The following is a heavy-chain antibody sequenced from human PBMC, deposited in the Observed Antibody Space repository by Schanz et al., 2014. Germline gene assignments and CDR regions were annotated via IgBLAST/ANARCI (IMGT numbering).Heavy chain of an antibody. CDR3: ARDRRNADLDY. D-gene: IGHD1-1*01. CDR1: GFTFSTHA. CDR2: ISGSGGST. Sequence: EMQLLESGGGLIQPGGSLRLSCAASGFTFSTHAMSWVRQAPGKGLEWVSAISGSGGSTYYADSVKGRFTISRDNSKNTLYLQMNSLRAEDTAVYYCARDRRNADLDYWGQGTLVTVSS. J-gene: IGHJ4*02. V-gene: IGHV3-23*01.